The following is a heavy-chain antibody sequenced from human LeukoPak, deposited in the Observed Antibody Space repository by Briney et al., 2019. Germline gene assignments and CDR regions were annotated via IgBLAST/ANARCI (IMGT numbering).Heavy chain of an antibody. D-gene: IGHD6-6*01. J-gene: IGHJ4*02. CDR1: GYSFTSYW. CDR3: ARSPSIAFKYYFDY. CDR2: IYPADSDT. Sequence: GESLKISCKGSGYSFTSYWIGWVRQMPGEGLEWVGIIYPADSDTRYSPSFQGQVTISADKSITTAYLQWSSLKASDTAMYYCARSPSIAFKYYFDYWGQGTLVTVSS. V-gene: IGHV5-51*01.